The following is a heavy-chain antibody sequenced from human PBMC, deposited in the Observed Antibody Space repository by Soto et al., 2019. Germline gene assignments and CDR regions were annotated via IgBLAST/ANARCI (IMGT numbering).Heavy chain of an antibody. D-gene: IGHD4-17*01. V-gene: IGHV3-7*01. CDR1: GFTFTNYW. CDR2: INEDGSET. Sequence: GSLRLSCAVSGFTFTNYWMSWVRQAPGKGLEWVANINEDGSETNYVDSVKGRFTISRDDAKNSLFLQVNSLRAEDTAVYYCARNTAFEYWGQGTQVTVSS. J-gene: IGHJ4*02. CDR3: ARNTAFEY.